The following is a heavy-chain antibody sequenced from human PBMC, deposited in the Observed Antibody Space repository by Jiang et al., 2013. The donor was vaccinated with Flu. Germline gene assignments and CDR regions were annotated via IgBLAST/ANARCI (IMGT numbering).Heavy chain of an antibody. CDR1: GGSISSYY. Sequence: GLVKPSETLSLTCTVSGGSISSYYWSWIRQPPGKGLEWIGYIYYSGSTNYNPSLKSRVTISVDTSKNQFSLKLSSVTAADTAVYYCAREGDPNYDFWSGSYGMDVWGQGTTVTVSS. CDR3: AREGDPNYDFWSGSYGMDV. D-gene: IGHD3-3*01. J-gene: IGHJ6*02. V-gene: IGHV4-59*01. CDR2: IYYSGST.